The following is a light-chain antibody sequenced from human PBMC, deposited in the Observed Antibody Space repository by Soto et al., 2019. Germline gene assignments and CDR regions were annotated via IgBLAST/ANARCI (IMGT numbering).Light chain of an antibody. CDR2: GAS. J-gene: IGKJ1*01. CDR1: QSVSSN. V-gene: IGKV3-15*01. CDR3: QQYNKWPRT. Sequence: EIVMTQSPATLSVSPGERATLSCRASQSVSSNLAWYQQKPGQAPRLLIYGASTRATGIPARFSGSGSGTEFNLTIRRLQSEDFEVYHCQQYNKWPRTFGQGTKVDIK.